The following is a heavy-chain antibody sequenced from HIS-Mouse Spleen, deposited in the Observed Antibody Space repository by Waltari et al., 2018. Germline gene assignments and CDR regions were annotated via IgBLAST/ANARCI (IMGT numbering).Heavy chain of an antibody. CDR2: TNYSGST. CDR1: GGSISSGGYY. CDR3: ARSPYYDFWSGYSDNWFDP. D-gene: IGHD3-3*01. V-gene: IGHV4-31*03. J-gene: IGHJ5*02. Sequence: QVQLQESGPGLVKPSQTLSLTCTVSGGSISSGGYYWSWIRQHPGKGLEWIGYTNYSGSTDYTPSLKSRVTISVDTSKNQFSLKLSSVTAADTAVYYCARSPYYDFWSGYSDNWFDPWGQGTLVTVSS.